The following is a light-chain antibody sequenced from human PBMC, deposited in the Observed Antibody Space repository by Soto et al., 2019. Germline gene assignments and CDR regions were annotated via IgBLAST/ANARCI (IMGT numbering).Light chain of an antibody. V-gene: IGLV1-51*01. CDR2: DNN. Sequence: QSVLTQPPSVSAAPGQRVTISCSGGRSNIGNYYVSWYRQLPGTAPKVLIYDNNKRPSGIPDRFSGSKSGTSATLAITGPQTGDGGEHSCGAWDHSLNVYLSGGGTKVTVL. CDR1: RSNIGNYY. J-gene: IGLJ1*01. CDR3: GAWDHSLNVYL.